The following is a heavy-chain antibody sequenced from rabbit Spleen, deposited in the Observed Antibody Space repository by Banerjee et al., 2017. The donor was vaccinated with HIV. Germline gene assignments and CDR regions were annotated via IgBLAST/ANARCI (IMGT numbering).Heavy chain of an antibody. CDR1: GFSFSSSYY. D-gene: IGHD1-1*01. CDR2: IDAGNSDNT. CDR3: ARDLVAVIGWNFGF. J-gene: IGHJ3*01. V-gene: IGHV1S40*01. Sequence: QSLEESGGDLVKPEGSLTLTCTASGFSFSSSYYMCWVRQAPGKGLEWIACIDAGNSDNTYYASWAKGRFTISKTSSTTVTLQMTSLTAADTATYFCARDLVAVIGWNFGFWGPGTLVTVS.